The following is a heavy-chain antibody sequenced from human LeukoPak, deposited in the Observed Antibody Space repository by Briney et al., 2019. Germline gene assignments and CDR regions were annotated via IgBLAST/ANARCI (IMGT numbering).Heavy chain of an antibody. Sequence: PGGSLRLSCAASGFTFSSYSMNWVRRAPGKGLEWVSSISSSSSYIYYADSVKGRFTISRDNAKNSLYLQMNSLRAEDTAVYYCARDSNYDYIWGSYWGQGTLVTVSS. CDR1: GFTFSSYS. CDR2: ISSSSSYI. CDR3: ARDSNYDYIWGSY. J-gene: IGHJ4*02. D-gene: IGHD3-16*01. V-gene: IGHV3-21*01.